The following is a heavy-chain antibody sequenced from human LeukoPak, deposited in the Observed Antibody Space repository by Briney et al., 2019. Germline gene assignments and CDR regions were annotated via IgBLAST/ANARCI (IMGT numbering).Heavy chain of an antibody. J-gene: IGHJ6*03. V-gene: IGHV4-59*01. CDR1: GGSISSYY. Sequence: PSEILSLTCTVSGGSISSYYWSWIRQPPGKGLEWIGYIYYSGSTNYNPSLKSRVTISVDTSKNQFSLKLSSVTAADTAVYYCARVGGGDNYYYYYYYMDVWGKGTTVTVSS. CDR2: IYYSGST. CDR3: ARVGGGDNYYYYYYYMDV. D-gene: IGHD5-24*01.